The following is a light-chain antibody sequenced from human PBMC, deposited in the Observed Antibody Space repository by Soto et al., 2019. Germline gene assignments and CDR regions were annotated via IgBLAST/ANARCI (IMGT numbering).Light chain of an antibody. Sequence: IVMTQTPLSSAVTLGQPASISCRSSQSLEDSDGNSYLSWLHQRPGQPPRLLIYKISNRLSGVPDRFSGSGAGTVFTLRISRVEADDVGLYYCMQATQCPWTFGQGTRVEIK. J-gene: IGKJ1*01. CDR3: MQATQCPWT. CDR2: KIS. V-gene: IGKV2-24*01. CDR1: QSLEDSDGNSY.